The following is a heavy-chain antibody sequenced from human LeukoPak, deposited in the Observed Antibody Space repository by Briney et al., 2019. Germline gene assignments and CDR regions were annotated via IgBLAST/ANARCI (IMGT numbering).Heavy chain of an antibody. CDR1: GGSFSGYY. CDR3: ASGSYLYYYYYYMDV. V-gene: IGHV4-34*01. CDR2: INHSGST. J-gene: IGHJ6*03. Sequence: SETLSLTCAVYGGSFSGYYWSWIRQPPGKGLEWIGEINHSGSTNYNPSLKSRVTISVDTSKNQFSLKLSSVTAADTAVYYCASGSYLYYYYYYMDVWGKGTTVTVSS.